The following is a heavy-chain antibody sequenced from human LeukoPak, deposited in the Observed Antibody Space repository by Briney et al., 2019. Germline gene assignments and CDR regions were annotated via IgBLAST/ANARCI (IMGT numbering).Heavy chain of an antibody. CDR2: VDPEDGET. Sequence: ASVKVSCKVSGYTFTDYYMHWVQQAPGKGLEWMGLVDPEDGETIYAEKFQGRVTITADTSTDTAYMELSSLRSEDTAVYYCATDIVVVPAATEAFDIWGQGTMVTVSS. CDR3: ATDIVVVPAATEAFDI. D-gene: IGHD2-2*01. J-gene: IGHJ3*02. CDR1: GYTFTDYY. V-gene: IGHV1-69-2*01.